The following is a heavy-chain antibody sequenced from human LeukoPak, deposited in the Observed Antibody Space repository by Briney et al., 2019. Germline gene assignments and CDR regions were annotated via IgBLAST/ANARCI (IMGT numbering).Heavy chain of an antibody. CDR3: ARGENTVGATDFDY. CDR1: GASISSYY. Sequence: SETLSLTCSVSGASISSYYWNWIRQSPGKGLEWIACIHYSGSPNYNPSLKSRITISLDTSKNQYSLKLSSVTAADTAVYYCARGENTVGATDFDYWGQGTLVTVSS. CDR2: IHYSGSP. J-gene: IGHJ4*02. V-gene: IGHV4-59*01. D-gene: IGHD1-26*01.